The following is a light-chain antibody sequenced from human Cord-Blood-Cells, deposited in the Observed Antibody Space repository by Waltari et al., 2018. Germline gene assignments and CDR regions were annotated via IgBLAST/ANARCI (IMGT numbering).Light chain of an antibody. Sequence: DLVMTQSPLSLPVTPGEPASISRRSSQSLLLSNGYNYLVWYLQKPGQSPQLLIYLGSNRASGVPDRFSGSGSGTDFTLKISRVEAEDVGVYYCMQALQTPYSFGQGTKLEIK. V-gene: IGKV2-28*01. CDR1: QSLLLSNGYNY. CDR2: LGS. J-gene: IGKJ2*03. CDR3: MQALQTPYS.